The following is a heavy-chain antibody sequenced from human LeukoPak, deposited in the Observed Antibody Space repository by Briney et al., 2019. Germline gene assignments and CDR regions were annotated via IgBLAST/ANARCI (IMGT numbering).Heavy chain of an antibody. Sequence: AGGSLRLSCAASGFTFSSYDMRWVRQATGKGLEWVSAIGTAGDTYYPGSVKGRFTISRENAKNSLYLQMNSLRAGDTAVYYCARVRYSGSYFDYWGQGTLVTVSS. D-gene: IGHD1-26*01. CDR3: ARVRYSGSYFDY. J-gene: IGHJ4*02. CDR2: IGTAGDT. CDR1: GFTFSSYD. V-gene: IGHV3-13*01.